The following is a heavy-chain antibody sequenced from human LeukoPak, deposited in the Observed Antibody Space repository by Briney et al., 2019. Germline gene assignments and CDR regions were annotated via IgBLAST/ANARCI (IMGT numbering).Heavy chain of an antibody. V-gene: IGHV3-23*01. CDR3: AKARQLPILGAFDI. D-gene: IGHD2-2*01. CDR1: GFTFDDYA. J-gene: IGHJ3*02. Sequence: GGSLRLSCAASGFTFDDYAMHWVRQAPGKGLEWVSGISGSGGSTYYADSVKGRFTISRDNSKNTLYLQMNSLRAEDTAVYYCAKARQLPILGAFDIWGQGTMVTVSS. CDR2: ISGSGGST.